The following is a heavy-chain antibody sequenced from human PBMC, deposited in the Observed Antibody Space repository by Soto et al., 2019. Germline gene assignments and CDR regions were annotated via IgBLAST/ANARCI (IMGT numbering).Heavy chain of an antibody. D-gene: IGHD3-10*01. J-gene: IGHJ4*02. CDR1: GFTFSSYG. CDR3: APWFGAFDY. CDR2: ISYDGSNK. Sequence: QVQLVESGGGVVQPGRSLRLSCAASGFTFSSYGMHWVRQAPGKGLEWVAVISYDGSNKYYADSVKGRFTISRDNSKNPLYLRMTSLRAEDTAVYYCAPWFGAFDYWGQGTLVTVSS. V-gene: IGHV3-30*03.